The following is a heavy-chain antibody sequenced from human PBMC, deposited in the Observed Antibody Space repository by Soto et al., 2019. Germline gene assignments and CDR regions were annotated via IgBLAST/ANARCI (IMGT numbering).Heavy chain of an antibody. CDR3: ARDLGTMVRGVVVYYYAMDL. Sequence: QAHLVQSGAEVKQPGASVKVSCKTSGYTFTSYALHWVRQAPGLWPEWMGWINPAKGDTKYSQKFQGRATFTRDTSASTVYMELSRLTSADTAVYYCARDLGTMVRGVVVYYYAMDLWGQGTTVTVSS. J-gene: IGHJ6*02. CDR1: GYTFTSYA. D-gene: IGHD3-10*01. CDR2: INPAKGDT. V-gene: IGHV1-3*01.